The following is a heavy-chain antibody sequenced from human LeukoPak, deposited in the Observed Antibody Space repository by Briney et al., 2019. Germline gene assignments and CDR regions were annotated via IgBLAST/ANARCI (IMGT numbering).Heavy chain of an antibody. V-gene: IGHV3-7*01. CDR1: GFTFSNYW. Sequence: PGGSLRLSCAASGFTFSNYWMSWVRQAPGKGLEWVANIKYDGSVINYVDSVKGRFTISRDNAKNSLYLQMNSLRAEDTAVYYCARGPAVTTLYFQHWGQGTLVTVSS. CDR2: IKYDGSVI. D-gene: IGHD4-17*01. CDR3: ARGPAVTTLYFQH. J-gene: IGHJ1*01.